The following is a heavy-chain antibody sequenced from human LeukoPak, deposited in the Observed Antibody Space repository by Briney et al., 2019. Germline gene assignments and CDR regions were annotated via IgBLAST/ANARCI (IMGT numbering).Heavy chain of an antibody. Sequence: SSVKVSFKASGYIFTSYGISWVRQAPGQGLEWMGWINTYNGNTNYAQKLQGRVTMTTDTSTSTAYMDLRSLRSEDSAVYYCAREPRPFDYWGEGTLVTVSS. CDR1: GYIFTSYG. CDR2: INTYNGNT. J-gene: IGHJ4*02. V-gene: IGHV1-18*01. CDR3: AREPRPFDY.